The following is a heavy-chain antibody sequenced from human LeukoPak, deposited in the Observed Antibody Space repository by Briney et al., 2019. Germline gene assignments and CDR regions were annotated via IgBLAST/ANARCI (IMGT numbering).Heavy chain of an antibody. V-gene: IGHV3-74*01. D-gene: IGHD4-11*01. Sequence: PGGSLRLSCAASGFTFSSSWMYWVRQAPGKGLVWVSRINSDESITTYAYSVKGRFTISRDNAKNTLYLQMNSLRAEDTAVYYCARGLVPGFLDYWGQGTPVTVSS. CDR3: ARGLVPGFLDY. J-gene: IGHJ4*02. CDR1: GFTFSSSW. CDR2: INSDESIT.